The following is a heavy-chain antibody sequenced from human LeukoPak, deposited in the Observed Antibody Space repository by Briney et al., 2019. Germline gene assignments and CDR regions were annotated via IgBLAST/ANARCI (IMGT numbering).Heavy chain of an antibody. J-gene: IGHJ3*02. V-gene: IGHV3-23*01. CDR1: GFSFSSYA. CDR3: SKTWTGNIVSPFDI. D-gene: IGHD3/OR15-3a*01. CDR2: IRGSASST. Sequence: GGSLRLSCAASGFSFSSYAMNRVRQAPGKGLEWVSGIRGSASSTYYADSVKGRFSISRDNSKNTLYLQMNSLRAEDTAVYYCSKTWTGNIVSPFDIWGQGTMVTVSS.